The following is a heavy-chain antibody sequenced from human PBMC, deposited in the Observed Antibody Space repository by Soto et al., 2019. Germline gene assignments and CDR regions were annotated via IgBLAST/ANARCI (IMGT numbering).Heavy chain of an antibody. D-gene: IGHD3-10*01. CDR2: IIPIFGTA. J-gene: IGHJ2*01. CDR1: GGTFSSYA. CDR3: ARLGSGYGDLHWYFYL. V-gene: IGHV1-69*01. Sequence: QVQLVQSGAEVKKPGSSVKVSCKASGGTFSSYAISWVRQAPGQGLEWMGGIIPIFGTANYAQKLQGRVTITADESTSTAYMELGSLRSEDTAVYYCARLGSGYGDLHWYFYLWGRGTLVTVSS.